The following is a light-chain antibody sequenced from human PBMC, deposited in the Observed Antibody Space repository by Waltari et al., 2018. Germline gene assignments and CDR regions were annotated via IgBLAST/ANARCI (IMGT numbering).Light chain of an antibody. V-gene: IGKV3-15*01. CDR2: GAS. J-gene: IGKJ2*01. CDR1: QSVSTN. CDR3: QQYNDWS. Sequence: EIVKTQSPPTLSLSPGERATLSCRASQSVSTNLAWYQQKPGQAPRLLIYGASTRATGIPARFSGSGSGTEFTLTISSLQSEDFAVYYCQQYNDWSFGQGTKLEIK.